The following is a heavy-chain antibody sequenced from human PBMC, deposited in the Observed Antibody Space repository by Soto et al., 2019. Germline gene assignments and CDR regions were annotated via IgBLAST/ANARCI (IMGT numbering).Heavy chain of an antibody. CDR3: AHDSGRYLGFDC. Sequence: QITLKESGPTLVKPTQTLTLTCTFSGFSLSTSGVGVGWIRQPPGKALEWLALIYWDDDKRYSPSLKSRLTLXIXXHKTPVALTMTNMHPVYTASYYSAHDSGRYLGFDCWGQGTLVTVSS. CDR2: IYWDDDK. J-gene: IGHJ4*02. D-gene: IGHD5-12*01. V-gene: IGHV2-5*02. CDR1: GFSLSTSGVG.